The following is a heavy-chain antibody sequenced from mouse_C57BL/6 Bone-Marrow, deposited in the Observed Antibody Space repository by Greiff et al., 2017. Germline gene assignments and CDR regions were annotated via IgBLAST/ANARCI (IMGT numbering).Heavy chain of an antibody. CDR3: TRAGGYYDYSWFAY. V-gene: IGHV1-15*01. D-gene: IGHD2-4*01. CDR2: IDPETGGT. CDR1: GYTFTDYE. Sequence: QVHVKQSGAELVRPGASVTLSCKASGYTFTDYEMHWVKQTPVHGLEWIGSIDPETGGTAYNQKFKGKAILTADKSSSTAYMELRSLTSEDSAVYYCTRAGGYYDYSWFAYWGQGTLVTVSA. J-gene: IGHJ3*01.